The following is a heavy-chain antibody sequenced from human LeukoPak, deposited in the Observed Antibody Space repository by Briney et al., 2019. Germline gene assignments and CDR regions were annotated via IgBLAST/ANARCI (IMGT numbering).Heavy chain of an antibody. Sequence: GASVKVSCKASGYTFTGYYVHWVRQAPGQGLEWMGWINPNSGGTNYAQKFQGRVTMTRDTSISTAYMELSRLRSDDTAVYYCARWGRSAEPLSHYYMDVWGKGTTVTISS. CDR2: INPNSGGT. V-gene: IGHV1-2*02. D-gene: IGHD1-26*01. CDR3: ARWGRSAEPLSHYYMDV. CDR1: GYTFTGYY. J-gene: IGHJ6*03.